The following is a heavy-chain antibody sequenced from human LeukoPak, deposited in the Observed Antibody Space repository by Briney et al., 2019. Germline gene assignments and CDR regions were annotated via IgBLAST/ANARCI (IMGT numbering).Heavy chain of an antibody. CDR1: GCSISTSNYY. Sequence: SETLSLTCTVSGCSISTSNYYWGWIRQPPGKGLEWIGNIFYSGRTYFGPSLKSRLTIYLDTSRNQFSLKLNSVTAADTAVYYCARHAVEAASRWFDPWGQGTLVTVSS. D-gene: IGHD3-3*01. V-gene: IGHV4-39*01. J-gene: IGHJ5*02. CDR3: ARHAVEAASRWFDP. CDR2: IFYSGRT.